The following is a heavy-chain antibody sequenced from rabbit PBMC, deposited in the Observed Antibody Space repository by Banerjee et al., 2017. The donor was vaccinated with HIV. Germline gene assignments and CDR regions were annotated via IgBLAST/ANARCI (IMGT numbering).Heavy chain of an antibody. V-gene: IGHV1S45*01. CDR1: GLDFSSSYW. Sequence: QEQLEESGGGLVKPEGSLTLTCTASGLDFSSSYWICWVRQAPGKGLEWIACIYAGSSGSTQYANWAKGRFTISKISSTTVTLQMTSLTAADTATYFCARDLAGVTGWNFNLWGPGTLVTVS. CDR2: IYAGSSGST. J-gene: IGHJ4*01. D-gene: IGHD4-1*01. CDR3: ARDLAGVTGWNFNL.